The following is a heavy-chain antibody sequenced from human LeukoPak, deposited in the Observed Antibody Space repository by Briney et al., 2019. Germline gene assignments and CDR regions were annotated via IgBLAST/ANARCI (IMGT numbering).Heavy chain of an antibody. CDR2: ISYDGSNK. J-gene: IGHJ4*02. D-gene: IGHD6-13*01. V-gene: IGHV3-30*03. CDR3: ARSGSSRAIDY. Sequence: GGSLRLSCAASGFTFSSYGMHWVRQAPGKGLEWVAVISYDGSNKYYADSVKGRFTISRDNSKNTLYLQMNSLRAEDTAVYYCARSGSSRAIDYWGQGTLVTVSS. CDR1: GFTFSSYG.